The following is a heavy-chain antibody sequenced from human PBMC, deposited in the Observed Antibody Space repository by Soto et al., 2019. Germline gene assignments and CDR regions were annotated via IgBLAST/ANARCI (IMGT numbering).Heavy chain of an antibody. CDR1: GFTFSTNG. CDR3: AKDLQSYGDYDYYCYGMDV. Sequence: QVQLVESGGGEVQPGRSLTISCAASGFTFSTNGMHWVRQTPGKGLEWVAVISDDGTNKFYSDSVKGRFTISRDNFKNTLTLQINSLRADDTAVYSCAKDLQSYGDYDYYCYGMDVWGLGTRVTVSS. J-gene: IGHJ6*02. V-gene: IGHV3-30*18. D-gene: IGHD4-17*01. CDR2: ISDDGTNK.